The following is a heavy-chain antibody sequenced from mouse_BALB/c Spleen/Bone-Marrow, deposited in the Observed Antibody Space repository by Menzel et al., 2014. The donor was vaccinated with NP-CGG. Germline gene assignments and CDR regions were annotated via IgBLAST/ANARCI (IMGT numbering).Heavy chain of an antibody. Sequence: QVQLKESGAELARPGTSVKLSCKASGYTFTDYYINWVKQRTGQGLEWIGEIYPGSGNTYYNEKFKGKATLTADKSSSTVNIHLSSLTSEDSAVYFCARDHYGNYEGFDYWGRGLWSLSLQ. CDR1: GYTFTDYY. V-gene: IGHV1-77*01. CDR3: ARDHYGNYEGFDY. J-gene: IGHJ3*01. D-gene: IGHD2-1*01. CDR2: IYPGSGNT.